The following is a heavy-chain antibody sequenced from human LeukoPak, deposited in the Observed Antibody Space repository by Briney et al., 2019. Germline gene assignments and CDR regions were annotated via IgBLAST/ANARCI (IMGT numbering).Heavy chain of an antibody. D-gene: IGHD5-24*01. J-gene: IGHJ4*02. CDR2: INYSGST. Sequence: SETLSLTCTVSGGSISSYYWSWIRQPPGKGLEYIGYINYSGSTNYNPSLKSRVTISVDRSKNQFSLKVRSVTAADTAVYYCARSEMGGYTFDHWGQGTLVTVCS. V-gene: IGHV4-59*01. CDR3: ARSEMGGYTFDH. CDR1: GGSISSYY.